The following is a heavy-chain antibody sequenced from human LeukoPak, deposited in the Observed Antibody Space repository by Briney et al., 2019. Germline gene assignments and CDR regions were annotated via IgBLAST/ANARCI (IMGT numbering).Heavy chain of an antibody. CDR2: ISGSGGST. CDR1: GFTFSSYA. V-gene: IGHV3-23*01. J-gene: IGHJ4*02. Sequence: GGSLRLSCAASGFTFSSYAMSWVRQAPGKGLEWVSAISGSGGSTYYADSVKGRFTISRDNSKNTLYLQMNSLRAEDTAVYYCAKNGEYQLLYPHYFDYWGQGTLVTVSS. D-gene: IGHD2-2*02. CDR3: AKNGEYQLLYPHYFDY.